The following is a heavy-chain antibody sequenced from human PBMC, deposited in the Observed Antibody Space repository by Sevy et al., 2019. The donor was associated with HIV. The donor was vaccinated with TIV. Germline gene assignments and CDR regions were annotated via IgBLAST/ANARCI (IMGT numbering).Heavy chain of an antibody. Sequence: SETLSLTCAVYGGSFSGYYWSWIRQRPGNGLEWIGEINHSGSTNYNQSLKTRVTISGDTSKYQFSLKLSSVTAADTAVYYCARHCSSTSCSHAFDIWGQGTMVTVSS. CDR3: ARHCSSTSCSHAFDI. V-gene: IGHV4-34*01. CDR2: INHSGST. CDR1: GGSFSGYY. D-gene: IGHD2-2*01. J-gene: IGHJ3*02.